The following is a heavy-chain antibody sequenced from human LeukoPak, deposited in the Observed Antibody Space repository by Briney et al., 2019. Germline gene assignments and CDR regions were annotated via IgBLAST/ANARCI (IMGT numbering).Heavy chain of an antibody. Sequence: GESLKISCKGSGYTFTTYWIAWVRQMPGKALECMEIIYPGDSDTRYSPSFQGQVTISADKSISTAYLQWGSLKASDTAMYYCARRSGSDALDIWGQGTMVTVSS. CDR3: ARRSGSDALDI. V-gene: IGHV5-51*01. CDR2: IYPGDSDT. J-gene: IGHJ3*02. D-gene: IGHD3-10*01. CDR1: GYTFTTYW.